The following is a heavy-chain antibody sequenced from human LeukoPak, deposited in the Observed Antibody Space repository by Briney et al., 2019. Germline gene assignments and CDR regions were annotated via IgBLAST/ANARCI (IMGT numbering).Heavy chain of an antibody. J-gene: IGHJ5*02. CDR3: ARGLYYYGSGDYYNVGSPLEA. V-gene: IGHV4-34*01. Sequence: SETLSLTCAVYGGSSSGYYWSWIRQPPGKGLEWIGEINHSGSTNYNPSLESRVTISVDTSKNQFSLKLSSVTAADMAVYYCARGLYYYGSGDYYNVGSPLEAWGQGTLVTVSS. D-gene: IGHD3-10*01. CDR1: GGSSSGYY. CDR2: INHSGST.